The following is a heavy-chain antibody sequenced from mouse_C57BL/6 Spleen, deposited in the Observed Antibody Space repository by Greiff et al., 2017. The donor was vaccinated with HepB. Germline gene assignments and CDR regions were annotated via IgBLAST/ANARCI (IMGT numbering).Heavy chain of an antibody. V-gene: IGHV6-6*01. Sequence: EVQRVESGGGLVQPGGSMKLSCAASGFTFSDAWMDWVRQSPEKGLEWVAEIRNKANNHATYYAESVKGRFNISRDDSKSSVYLQMNSLRAEDTGIYYCTRAIYYDYDDWFAYWGQGTLVTVSA. CDR3: TRAIYYDYDDWFAY. D-gene: IGHD2-4*01. J-gene: IGHJ3*01. CDR1: GFTFSDAW. CDR2: IRNKANNHAT.